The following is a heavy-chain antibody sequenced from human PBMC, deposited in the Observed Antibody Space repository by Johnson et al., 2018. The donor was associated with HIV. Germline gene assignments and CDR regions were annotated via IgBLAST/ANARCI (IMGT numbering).Heavy chain of an antibody. V-gene: IGHV3-7*05. Sequence: VQLVESGGGLVQPGGSLRLSCAASGFTFSSYWMSWVRQAPGKGLEWVANIKQDGSEKYYVDSVKGRFTISRDNAKNSLYLQMNSLRAEDTALYYCARDLYYGSGSSVAFDIWGQGTRVTVSS. D-gene: IGHD3-10*01. J-gene: IGHJ3*02. CDR2: IKQDGSEK. CDR3: ARDLYYGSGSSVAFDI. CDR1: GFTFSSYW.